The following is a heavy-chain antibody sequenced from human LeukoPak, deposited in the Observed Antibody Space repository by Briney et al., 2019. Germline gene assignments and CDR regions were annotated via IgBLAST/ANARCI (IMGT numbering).Heavy chain of an antibody. V-gene: IGHV3-9*01. D-gene: IGHD3-10*01. Sequence: GGSLRLSCAASGFSFADYAMHWVRQAPGKGLEWVSGISWKSDTITYGDSVKGRFAISRDNAENSLYLQMHSLRVEDTALYYCVKGLGNYYGSNSKTYYYYYMDVWGKGTTVSVSS. CDR3: VKGLGNYYGSNSKTYYYYYMDV. J-gene: IGHJ6*03. CDR2: ISWKSDTI. CDR1: GFSFADYA.